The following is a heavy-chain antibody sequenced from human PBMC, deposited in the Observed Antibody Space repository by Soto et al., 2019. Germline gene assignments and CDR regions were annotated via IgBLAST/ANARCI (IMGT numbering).Heavy chain of an antibody. D-gene: IGHD2-15*01. CDR3: ARGVVLKTPGVTGWFDP. V-gene: IGHV4-34*01. CDR1: GGSFSGYY. J-gene: IGHJ5*02. Sequence: SETLSLTCAVYGGSFSGYYWSWIRQPPGKGLEWIGEINHSGSTNYNPSLKSRVTISVDTSKNQFSLKLSSVTAADTAVYYCARGVVLKTPGVTGWFDPWGQGTLVTVSS. CDR2: INHSGST.